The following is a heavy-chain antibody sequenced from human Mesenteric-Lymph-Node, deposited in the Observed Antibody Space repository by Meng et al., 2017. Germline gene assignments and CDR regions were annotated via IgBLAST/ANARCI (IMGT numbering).Heavy chain of an antibody. D-gene: IGHD1-1*01. CDR3: ATWIQLGAFDY. CDR2: IYYTGST. V-gene: IGHV4-31*03. J-gene: IGHJ4*02. CDR1: VGSISSGAYY. Sequence: QVQLQESGPGLVKPLQTLSLTCTVSVGSISSGAYYWTWFRQHPGKGLEWIGYIYYTGSTYYNPSLKSRVTISGDTSKNQFSLKLSSVTAADTAVYYCATWIQLGAFDYWGQGTLVTVSS.